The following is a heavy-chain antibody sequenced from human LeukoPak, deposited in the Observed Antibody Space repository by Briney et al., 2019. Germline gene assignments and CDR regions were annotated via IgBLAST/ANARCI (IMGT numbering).Heavy chain of an antibody. V-gene: IGHV3-21*01. CDR3: ARDPYSGNYGNDYYYYMDV. J-gene: IGHJ6*03. CDR2: ITSSGTYI. CDR1: GFTFSNYN. Sequence: GGSLRLSCAASGFTFSNYNMNWVRQAPGKAMEWVSSITSSGTYIFYADSVKGRFTISRDNAKNSLYLQMDSLGPEDTAVYYCARDPYSGNYGNDYYYYMDVWGKGTTVTISS. D-gene: IGHD1-26*01.